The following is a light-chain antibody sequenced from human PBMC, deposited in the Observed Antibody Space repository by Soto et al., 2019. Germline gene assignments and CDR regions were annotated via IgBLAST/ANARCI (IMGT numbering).Light chain of an antibody. CDR2: AAS. CDR1: QSLSSGY. J-gene: IGKJ1*01. CDR3: QQYDTSPRT. Sequence: ESGLPQSTGNRSLWRGERATLSCRASQSLSSGYLAWYQQKPGQAPRILIYAASSRATGIPDRFSGSGSGTDFSLTITRLEPEDSAVYYCQQYDTSPRTFGQGTKVHIK. V-gene: IGKV3-20*01.